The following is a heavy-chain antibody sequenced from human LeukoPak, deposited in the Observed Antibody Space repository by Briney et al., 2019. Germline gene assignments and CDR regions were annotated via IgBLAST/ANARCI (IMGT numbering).Heavy chain of an antibody. Sequence: GRSLRLSCTVSGFPFTDYVIHWVREAPGKGVEWVAVTSADESIKSYSDSVRGRFTISRDNFKNILYLQMDSLGLEDTAVYFCARDPFLGGPDFLDYWGRGTLVTVSS. CDR3: ARDPFLGGPDFLDY. CDR2: TSADESIK. CDR1: GFPFTDYV. D-gene: IGHD1-26*01. J-gene: IGHJ4*02. V-gene: IGHV3-30*03.